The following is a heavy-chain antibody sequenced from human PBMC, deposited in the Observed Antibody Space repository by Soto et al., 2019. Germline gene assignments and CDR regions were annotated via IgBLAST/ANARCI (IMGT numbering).Heavy chain of an antibody. V-gene: IGHV5-10-1*01. CDR2: IDPSDSYT. CDR1: GYSFTSYW. D-gene: IGHD2-2*01. Sequence: GESLKISCKGSGYSFTSYWLSWVRQMPGKGLEWMGRIDPSDSYTNYSPSFQSHVTISADKSIRTADLQWSSLKASDTAMYYCARRGVPAPFSSNIYYGIDVWGQGTTVSVSS. CDR3: ARRGVPAPFSSNIYYGIDV. J-gene: IGHJ6*02.